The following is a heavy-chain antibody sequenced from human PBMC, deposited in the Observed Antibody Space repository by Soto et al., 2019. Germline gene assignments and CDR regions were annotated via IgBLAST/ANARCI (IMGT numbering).Heavy chain of an antibody. D-gene: IGHD6-13*01. V-gene: IGHV3-74*01. CDR1: GFTFSSYW. J-gene: IGHJ6*02. Sequence: EVQLVESGGGLVQPGGSLRLSCAASGFTFSSYWMHWVRQAPGKGLVWVSRINSDGSSTSYADSVKGRFTISRDNAKNTLYLQMNSLRAEDTAVYYCVWSYSRSDYYYGMDVWGQGTTVTVSS. CDR3: VWSYSRSDYYYGMDV. CDR2: INSDGSST.